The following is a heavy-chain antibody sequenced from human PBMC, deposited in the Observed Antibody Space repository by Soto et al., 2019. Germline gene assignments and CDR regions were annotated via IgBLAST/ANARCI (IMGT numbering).Heavy chain of an antibody. J-gene: IGHJ6*02. CDR3: ARGVLGPSSSWLCMDV. CDR1: GFTVSSNY. Sequence: GGSLRLSCAASGFTVSSNYMSWVRQAPGKGLEWVSVIYSGGSTYYADSVKGRFTISRDNSKNTLYLQMNSLRAEDTAVYYCARGVLGPSSSWLCMDVWGQGTTVTVSS. CDR2: IYSGGST. V-gene: IGHV3-53*01. D-gene: IGHD6-13*01.